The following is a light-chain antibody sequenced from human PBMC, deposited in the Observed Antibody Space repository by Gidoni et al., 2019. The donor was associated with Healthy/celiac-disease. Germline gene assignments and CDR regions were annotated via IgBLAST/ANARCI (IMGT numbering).Light chain of an antibody. CDR1: KSVLYSSNNKNY. CDR3: QQYYSTPWT. V-gene: IGKV4-1*01. CDR2: WAS. Sequence: DIVMTQSPDSLAVSLGERATINCKSSKSVLYSSNNKNYLAWYQQKPGQPPKLLIYWASTRESGVPDRFSGSGSGTDFTLTISSLQAEDVAVYYCQQYYSTPWTFXQXTKVEIK. J-gene: IGKJ1*01.